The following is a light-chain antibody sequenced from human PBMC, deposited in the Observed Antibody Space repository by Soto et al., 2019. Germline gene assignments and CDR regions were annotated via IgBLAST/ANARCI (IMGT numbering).Light chain of an antibody. CDR1: SSDIGGYLY. V-gene: IGLV2-8*02. Sequence: QSALTQPPSASRSPGQSVTISCTGTSSDIGGYLYVSWYQQHPGKAPKLMIYGVTKRPSGVPDRFSGSKSGNTASLTVSGLQAEDEADSYCSSYIGIGNSLVFGTGTKVTVL. J-gene: IGLJ1*01. CDR3: SSYIGIGNSLV. CDR2: GVT.